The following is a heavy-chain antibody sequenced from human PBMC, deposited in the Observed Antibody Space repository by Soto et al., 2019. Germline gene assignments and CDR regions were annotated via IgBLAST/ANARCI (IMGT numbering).Heavy chain of an antibody. Sequence: PSETLSLTCAVSGGSISSSNWWSWVRQPPGKGLEWIGEIYHSGSTNYNPSLKSRVTISVDKSKNQFSLKLSSVTAADTAVYYCASSNYDILTGYYYGMDVWGQGTTVTVSS. CDR1: GGSISSSNW. CDR2: IYHSGST. CDR3: ASSNYDILTGYYYGMDV. V-gene: IGHV4-4*02. J-gene: IGHJ6*02. D-gene: IGHD3-9*01.